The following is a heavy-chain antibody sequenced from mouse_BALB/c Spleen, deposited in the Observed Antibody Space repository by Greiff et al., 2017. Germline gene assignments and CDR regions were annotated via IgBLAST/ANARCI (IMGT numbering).Heavy chain of an antibody. V-gene: IGHV1-54*03. CDR1: GYAFTNYL. J-gene: IGHJ2*01. D-gene: IGHD2-4*01. CDR2: INPGSGGT. Sequence: QVHVKQSGAELVRPGTSVKVSCKASGYAFTNYLIEWVKQRPGQGLEWIGVINPGSGGTNYNEKFKGKATLTADKSSSTAYMQLSSLTSDDSAVYFCARFDYDLYYFDYWGQGTTLTVSS. CDR3: ARFDYDLYYFDY.